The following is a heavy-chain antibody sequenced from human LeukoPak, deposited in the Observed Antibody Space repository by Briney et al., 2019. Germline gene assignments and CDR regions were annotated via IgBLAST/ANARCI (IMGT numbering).Heavy chain of an antibody. V-gene: IGHV4-39*01. CDR3: ARRDRIAGLGNDY. Sequence: SETLSLTCTVSGGSIGSSSYYWGWIRQPPGKGLEWIGSIYYSGSTYYNPSLKSRVTISVDTSKNQFSLKLSSVTAADTAVYYCARRDRIAGLGNDYWGQGTLVTVSS. J-gene: IGHJ4*02. D-gene: IGHD6-13*01. CDR1: GGSIGSSSYY. CDR2: IYYSGST.